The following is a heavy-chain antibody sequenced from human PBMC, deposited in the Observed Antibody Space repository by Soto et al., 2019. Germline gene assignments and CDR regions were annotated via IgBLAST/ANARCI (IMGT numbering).Heavy chain of an antibody. CDR3: ARGGKERFRGPGMDV. J-gene: IGHJ6*01. Sequence: QVQLVQSGAEVRKPRSSVRVSCKASGDRFSTYAFNWVRQAPGQGLEWLGGIMTFFGAAMYAQKFQGRVTITADELTTTVYMELSGLRYEDTAVYYCARGGKERFRGPGMDVWGQGTTVTVSS. D-gene: IGHD1-1*01. CDR1: GDRFSTYA. CDR2: IMTFFGAA. V-gene: IGHV1-69*01.